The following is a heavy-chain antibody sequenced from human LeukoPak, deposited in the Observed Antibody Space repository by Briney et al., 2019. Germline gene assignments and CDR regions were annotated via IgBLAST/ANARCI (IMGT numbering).Heavy chain of an antibody. D-gene: IGHD5-12*01. Sequence: KPSETLSLTCTVSGGSISSYYWSWIRQPPGKGLEWIGYIYYSGSTNYNPSLKSRVTISVDTSKNQFSLKLSSVTAADTAVYYCARSRGIYSGYSFDYWGQGTLVTVSS. CDR1: GGSISSYY. V-gene: IGHV4-59*08. CDR2: IYYSGST. CDR3: ARSRGIYSGYSFDY. J-gene: IGHJ4*02.